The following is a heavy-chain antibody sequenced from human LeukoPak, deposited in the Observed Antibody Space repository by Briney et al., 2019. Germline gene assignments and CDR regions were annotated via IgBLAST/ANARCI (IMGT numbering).Heavy chain of an antibody. V-gene: IGHV3-48*04. D-gene: IGHD3-10*02. CDR2: ISSRGSTI. CDR1: GFTFSSYW. CDR3: AELGITMIGGV. Sequence: GGSLRLSCAASGFTFSSYWMHWARQAPGRVLEWVSYISSRGSTIYYADSVKGRFTITRDNAKNSRYLQMNSLRAEDTAVYYCAELGITMIGGVWGKGTTVTISS. J-gene: IGHJ6*04.